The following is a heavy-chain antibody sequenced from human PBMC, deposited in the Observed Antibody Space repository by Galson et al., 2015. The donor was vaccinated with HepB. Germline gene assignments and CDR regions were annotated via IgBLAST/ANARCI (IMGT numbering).Heavy chain of an antibody. J-gene: IGHJ3*02. CDR1: GGSISSGGYY. Sequence: TLSLTCTVSGGSISSGGYYWSWIRQHPGKGLEWIGYIYYSGSTYYNPSLKSRVTISVDTSKNQFSLKLSSVTAADTAVYYCARGSYSYGYLDAFDIWGQGTMVTVSS. D-gene: IGHD5-18*01. CDR3: ARGSYSYGYLDAFDI. CDR2: IYYSGST. V-gene: IGHV4-31*03.